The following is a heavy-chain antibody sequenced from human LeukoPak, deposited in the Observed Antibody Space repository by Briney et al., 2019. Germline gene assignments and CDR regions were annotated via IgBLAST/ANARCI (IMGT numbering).Heavy chain of an antibody. V-gene: IGHV4-59*01. CDR3: ARDSDSSGYYLDY. CDR1: GGSISSYY. J-gene: IGHJ4*02. Sequence: SETLSLTCTVSGGSISSYYWSWIRQPPGKGLEWIGYLYDSGSTNYNPSLKSRVTISVDTSKNQFSLKLSSVTAADTAVYYCARDSDSSGYYLDYWGQGTLVTVSS. D-gene: IGHD3-22*01. CDR2: LYDSGST.